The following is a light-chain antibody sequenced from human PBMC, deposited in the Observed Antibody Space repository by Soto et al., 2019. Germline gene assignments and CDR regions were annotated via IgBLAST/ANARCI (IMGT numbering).Light chain of an antibody. Sequence: QSALTQPPSASGSPGQSVTISCTGTSSDVGAYKYVSWYQQYPGKAPKLMIYEVSKRPSGVPDRFSGSKSGNTASLTVSGLXXXXEADYYCTSYVGSNIWVFGGGTK. J-gene: IGLJ3*02. CDR1: SSDVGAYKY. CDR2: EVS. V-gene: IGLV2-8*01. CDR3: TSYVGSNIWV.